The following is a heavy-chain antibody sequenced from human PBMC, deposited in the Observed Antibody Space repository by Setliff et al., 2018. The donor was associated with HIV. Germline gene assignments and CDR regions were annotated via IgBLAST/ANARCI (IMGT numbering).Heavy chain of an antibody. D-gene: IGHD2-8*01. CDR3: ARGTYYNGGHLPLDS. CDR2: INHSGNI. J-gene: IGHJ4*02. V-gene: IGHV4-34*01. Sequence: SETLSLTCAVYGGAFNDYYWNWIRQPPGEGLQWIGEINHSGNINYNPSLRSRVTMSVDTSKKQLSLNVTSVTAADTAVYYCARGTYYNGGHLPLDSWGQGALVTVSS. CDR1: GGAFNDYY.